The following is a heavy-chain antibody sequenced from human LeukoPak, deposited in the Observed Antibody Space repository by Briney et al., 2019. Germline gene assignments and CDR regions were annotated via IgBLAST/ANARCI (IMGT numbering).Heavy chain of an antibody. Sequence: QPGGSLRLSCTVSGFTVSSNSMSWVRQAPGKGLEWVSFIYSGDTHYSDSVKGRFTISRDNAKNSLYLQMNSLRVEDTALYYCARRRVTVVRGVDITSYYFDYWGQGTLVTVSS. V-gene: IGHV3-53*01. D-gene: IGHD3-10*01. J-gene: IGHJ4*02. CDR2: IYSGDT. CDR3: ARRRVTVVRGVDITSYYFDY. CDR1: GFTVSSNS.